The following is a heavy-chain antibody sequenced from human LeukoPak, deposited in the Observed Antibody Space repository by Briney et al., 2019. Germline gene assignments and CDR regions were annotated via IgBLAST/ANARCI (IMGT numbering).Heavy chain of an antibody. CDR2: ISGSGGST. Sequence: GGSLRLSCAASGFTFSSYAMSRVRQAPGKGLEWVSAISGSGGSTYYADSVKGRFTISRDNSKNTLYLQMNSLRAEDTAVYYCARGSTVVTPLDYWGQGTLVTVSS. CDR3: ARGSTVVTPLDY. CDR1: GFTFSSYA. J-gene: IGHJ4*02. V-gene: IGHV3-23*01. D-gene: IGHD4-23*01.